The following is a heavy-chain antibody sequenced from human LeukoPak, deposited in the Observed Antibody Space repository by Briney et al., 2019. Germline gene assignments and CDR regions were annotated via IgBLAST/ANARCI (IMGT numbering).Heavy chain of an antibody. Sequence: ASVNVSCKSSGYTFTSYGISWVRQAPGQGLEWMGWISAYNGNTNYAQKLQCRVTITTDTSTSRAYMELRSLRSDDTAVYYCARDSPLGYCSGGSCYNWFDPWGQGTLVTVSS. CDR3: ARDSPLGYCSGGSCYNWFDP. CDR1: GYTFTSYG. V-gene: IGHV1-18*01. CDR2: ISAYNGNT. D-gene: IGHD2-15*01. J-gene: IGHJ5*02.